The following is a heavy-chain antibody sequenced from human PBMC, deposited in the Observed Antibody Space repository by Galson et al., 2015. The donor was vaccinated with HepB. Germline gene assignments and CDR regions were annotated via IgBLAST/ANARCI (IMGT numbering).Heavy chain of an antibody. J-gene: IGHJ3*01. CDR1: GFTSSSYT. CDR3: AKSAGNYYDAFDV. V-gene: IGHV3-23*01. D-gene: IGHD1-26*01. Sequence: SLRLSCAASGFTSSSYTLSWVRQAPGKGLEWVSEISGSGGSTYYADSVKGRFTISRDNSKNMLYVQMNSLRADDTAIYCCAKSAGNYYDAFDVWGRGTMVTVSS. CDR2: ISGSGGST.